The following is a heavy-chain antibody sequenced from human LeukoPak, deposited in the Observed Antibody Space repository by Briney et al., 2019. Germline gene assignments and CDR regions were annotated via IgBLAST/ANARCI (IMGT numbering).Heavy chain of an antibody. Sequence: PSETLSLTCTVSGGSIGSYYWSWIRQPPGKGLEWIGYIYYSGSTNYNPSLKSRVTISVDTSKNQFSLNLNSVTAADTAVYYCARAVAYGIDTGYFDYWGQGTLVTVSS. D-gene: IGHD2-8*02. CDR2: IYYSGST. CDR1: GGSIGSYY. J-gene: IGHJ4*02. V-gene: IGHV4-59*01. CDR3: ARAVAYGIDTGYFDY.